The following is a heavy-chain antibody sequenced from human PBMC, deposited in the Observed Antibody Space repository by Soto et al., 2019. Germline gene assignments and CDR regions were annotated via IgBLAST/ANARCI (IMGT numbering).Heavy chain of an antibody. Sequence: EVQLVESGGGLVQPGGSLRLSCAASGFIFSTYEMNWVRQAPGKGLEWLSYISTSDTTIYYADSVKGRFTISRDNAKNSLYLQLNSLRADDTAVYYCARVRPGYSYGYPNWFDPWGQGTLVTVSS. CDR2: ISTSDTTI. V-gene: IGHV3-48*03. CDR1: GFIFSTYE. J-gene: IGHJ5*02. D-gene: IGHD5-18*01. CDR3: ARVRPGYSYGYPNWFDP.